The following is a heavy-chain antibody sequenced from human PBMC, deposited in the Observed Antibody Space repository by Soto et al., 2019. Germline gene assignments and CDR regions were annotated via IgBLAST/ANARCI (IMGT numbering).Heavy chain of an antibody. D-gene: IGHD5-18*01. Sequence: ASVKVSCKVSGYTLTELSMHWVRQAPGKGLEWMGGFDPEDGETIYAQKFQGRVTMTEDTSTDTAYMELSSLRSEDTAVYYCATVVYSYAQGNWFDPWGQGTLVTVSS. V-gene: IGHV1-24*01. CDR3: ATVVYSYAQGNWFDP. CDR2: FDPEDGET. CDR1: GYTLTELS. J-gene: IGHJ5*02.